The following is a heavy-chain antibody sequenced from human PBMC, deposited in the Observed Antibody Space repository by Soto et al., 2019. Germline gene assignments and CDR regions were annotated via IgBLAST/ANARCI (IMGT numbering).Heavy chain of an antibody. CDR3: AHPRGYGVFDAVDI. D-gene: IGHD4-17*01. J-gene: IGHJ3*02. CDR1: VFIFSTYA. CDR2: ISSNSDTT. V-gene: IGHV3-23*01. Sequence: PWWSLRLSCSASVFIFSTYAMNWFRQAPGEGLEWVSAISSNSDTTFYAESVRGRFTISRDNSVNTLYLQMSRLRTEDTAVYYCAHPRGYGVFDAVDIWGQGTMVTVSS.